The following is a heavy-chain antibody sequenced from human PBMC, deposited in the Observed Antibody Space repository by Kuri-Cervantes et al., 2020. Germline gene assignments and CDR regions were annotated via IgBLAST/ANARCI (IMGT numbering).Heavy chain of an antibody. V-gene: IGHV3-30*07. Sequence: GESLKISCAASGFTFSNAWMSWVRQAPGKGLEWVAVISYDGSNKYYADSVKGRFTISRDNSKNTLYLQMNSLRIGDTAVYYCAREMIDSDAFDIWGLGTMVTVSS. D-gene: IGHD3-22*01. J-gene: IGHJ3*02. CDR3: AREMIDSDAFDI. CDR2: ISYDGSNK. CDR1: GFTFSNAW.